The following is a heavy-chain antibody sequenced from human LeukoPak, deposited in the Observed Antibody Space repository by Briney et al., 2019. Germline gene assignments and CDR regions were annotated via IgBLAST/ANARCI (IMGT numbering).Heavy chain of an antibody. V-gene: IGHV3-48*04. CDR3: ARDHNYAFDN. D-gene: IGHD1-1*01. J-gene: IGHJ4*02. CDR2: IGISSGNT. CDR1: GFPFSDHS. Sequence: GGSLRLSCTASGFPFSDHSVNWVRQAPGRGLEWISYIGISSGNTKYADSVKGRFTISADNARHSLYLQMNSLRVEDTAVYYCARDHNYAFDNWGQGTLVSVSS.